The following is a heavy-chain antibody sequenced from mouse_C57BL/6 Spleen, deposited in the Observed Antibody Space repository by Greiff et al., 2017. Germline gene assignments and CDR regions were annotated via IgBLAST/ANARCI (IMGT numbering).Heavy chain of an antibody. Sequence: VKLMESGAELVKPGASVKISCKASGYAFSSYWMNWVKQRPGKGLEWIGQIYPGDGDPNYNGKFKGKATLNADKSSSTAYMQLSSLTSEDSAVYFCARGKDSVYAMDYWGQGTSVTVSS. V-gene: IGHV1-80*01. CDR1: GYAFSSYW. J-gene: IGHJ4*01. CDR2: IYPGDGDP. CDR3: ARGKDSVYAMDY.